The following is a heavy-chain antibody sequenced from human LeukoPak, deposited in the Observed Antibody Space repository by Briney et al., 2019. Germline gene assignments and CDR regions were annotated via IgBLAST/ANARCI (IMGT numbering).Heavy chain of an antibody. Sequence: SQTLSLTCAVPGGSISSGGYSWSWIRQPPGKGLEWTGYIYHSGSTYYNPSLKSRVAISVDRSKPPFSLKLSSVPAADTAVYYCASQVRGSWYFDLWGRGTLVTVSS. CDR3: ASQVRGSWYFDL. CDR2: IYHSGST. CDR1: GGSISSGGYS. D-gene: IGHD5-12*01. V-gene: IGHV4-30-2*01. J-gene: IGHJ2*01.